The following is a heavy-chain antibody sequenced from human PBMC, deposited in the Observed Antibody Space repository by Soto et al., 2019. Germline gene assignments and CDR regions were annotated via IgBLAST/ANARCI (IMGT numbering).Heavy chain of an antibody. Sequence: EVHVEESGGNLVQPGGSLRLSCAASGFTFSRYWMTWVRQAPGKGLEWLANINQNGRETYYVDSVKGRFSISRDNAKNSVFLQMNSLRAEDPAVYYCARVGDDYASSSVECWGQGTLVTVSS. CDR3: ARVGDDYASSSVEC. CDR2: INQNGRET. CDR1: GFTFSRYW. V-gene: IGHV3-7*05. D-gene: IGHD2-8*01. J-gene: IGHJ4*02.